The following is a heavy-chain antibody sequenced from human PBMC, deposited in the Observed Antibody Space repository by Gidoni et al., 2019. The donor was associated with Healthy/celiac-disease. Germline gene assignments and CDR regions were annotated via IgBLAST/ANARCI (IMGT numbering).Heavy chain of an antibody. CDR3: AKDSVTYYYDSSGLVVGESFDD. J-gene: IGHJ4*02. Sequence: EVQLLESGGGLVQPGGSLSLSCAASGFPFSRYAMSWVRQAPGKGLEWVSAISGSGGSTYYADAVKGRFTISRDNSKNTLYLQMNSLRAEDTAVYYCAKDSVTYYYDSSGLVVGESFDDWGQGTLVTVSS. CDR2: ISGSGGST. CDR1: GFPFSRYA. V-gene: IGHV3-23*01. D-gene: IGHD3-22*01.